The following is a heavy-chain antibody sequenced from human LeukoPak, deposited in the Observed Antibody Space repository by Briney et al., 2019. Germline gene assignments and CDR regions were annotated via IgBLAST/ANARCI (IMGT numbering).Heavy chain of an antibody. J-gene: IGHJ4*02. CDR2: FDPEDGET. CDR1: GYTLTELS. CDR3: ATVGHSSSWPFDY. V-gene: IGHV1-24*01. D-gene: IGHD6-13*01. Sequence: ASVKVSCKVSGYTLTELSMHWVRQAPGKGLEWTGGFDPEDGETIYAQKFQGRVTMTEDTSTDTAYMELSSLRSEDTAVYYCATVGHSSSWPFDYWGQGTLVTVSS.